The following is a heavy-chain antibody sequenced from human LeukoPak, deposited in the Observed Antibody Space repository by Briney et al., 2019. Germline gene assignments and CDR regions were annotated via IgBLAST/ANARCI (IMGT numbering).Heavy chain of an antibody. V-gene: IGHV1-2*06. J-gene: IGHJ4*02. Sequence: ASVKVSCKASGYTFTGYYMHWVRQAPGQGLEWMGRINPNSGGTNYAQKFQGRVTMTRDTSISTAYMELSRLRSGDTAVYYCASLPNLAYCGGDCYTHDYWGQGTLVTVSS. CDR2: INPNSGGT. D-gene: IGHD2-21*02. CDR3: ASLPNLAYCGGDCYTHDY. CDR1: GYTFTGYY.